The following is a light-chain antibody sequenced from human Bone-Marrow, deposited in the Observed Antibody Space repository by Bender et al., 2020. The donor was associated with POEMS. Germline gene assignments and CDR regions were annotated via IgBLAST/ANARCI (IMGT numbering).Light chain of an antibody. CDR1: SSDVGGYDY. CDR2: EVT. Sequence: QSALTQPASVSGSPGQSITISCTGTSSDVGGYDYVSWYQQHPDRAPKLMIYEVTNRPSGVSNRFSGSKSGNTASLTISGLQAEDEADYFCSSYTTTGTLFGTGTRVSVL. CDR3: SSYTTTGTL. V-gene: IGLV2-14*01. J-gene: IGLJ1*01.